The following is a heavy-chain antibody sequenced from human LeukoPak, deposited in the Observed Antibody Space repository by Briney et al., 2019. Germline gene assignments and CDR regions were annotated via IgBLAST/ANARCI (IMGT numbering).Heavy chain of an antibody. CDR1: GGSISSGGYY. V-gene: IGHV4-31*03. CDR3: ARTDILVVPAAMGFDY. CDR2: IYYSGST. Sequence: PSETLSLTCTVSGGSISSGGYYWSWIRQHPGKGLEWIGYIYYSGSTYYNPSLKSRVTISVDTSKNQFSLKLSSVTAADTAVYYCARTDILVVPAAMGFDYWGQGTLVTVSS. J-gene: IGHJ4*02. D-gene: IGHD2-2*01.